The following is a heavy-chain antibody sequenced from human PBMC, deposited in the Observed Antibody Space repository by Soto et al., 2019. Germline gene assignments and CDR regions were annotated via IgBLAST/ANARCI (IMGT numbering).Heavy chain of an antibody. CDR2: IYYSGST. V-gene: IGHV4-39*01. CDR3: ARWPQLKPRFDY. D-gene: IGHD1-1*01. Sequence: SETLSLTCTVSGGSISSSSYYWGWIRQPPGKGLEWIGSIYYSGSTYYNPSLKSRVTISVDTSKSQFSLKLSSVTAADTAVYYCARWPQLKPRFDYWGQGTLVTVSS. J-gene: IGHJ4*02. CDR1: GGSISSSSYY.